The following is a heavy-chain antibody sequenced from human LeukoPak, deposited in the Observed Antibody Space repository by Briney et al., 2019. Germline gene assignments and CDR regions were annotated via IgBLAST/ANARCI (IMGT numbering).Heavy chain of an antibody. J-gene: IGHJ4*02. D-gene: IGHD5-18*01. CDR3: ARLVGGNSYGHSDY. Sequence: GGSLRLSCAASGLTSSNYAMSWVRQAPGKGLEWVSGISDSGGSTYYADSVKGRFIISRDNSKNTLYLQMNSLRVEDTAVYYCARLVGGNSYGHSDYWGQGTLVTVSS. CDR1: GLTSSNYA. CDR2: ISDSGGST. V-gene: IGHV3-23*01.